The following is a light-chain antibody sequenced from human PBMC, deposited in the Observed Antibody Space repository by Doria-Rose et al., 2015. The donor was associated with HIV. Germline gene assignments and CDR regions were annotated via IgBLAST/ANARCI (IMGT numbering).Light chain of an antibody. J-gene: IGKJ1*01. CDR3: QQLNNYPPGA. CDR2: AAS. CDR1: QGISSY. V-gene: IGKV1-9*01. Sequence: QMTQSPSFLSASVGDRVTITCRTSQGISSYLAWYQQKPGKAPNLLIYAASTLQSGVPSRFSGSGSGTDFTLTISSLHPEDFATYYCQQLNNYPPGAFGQGTKVEIK.